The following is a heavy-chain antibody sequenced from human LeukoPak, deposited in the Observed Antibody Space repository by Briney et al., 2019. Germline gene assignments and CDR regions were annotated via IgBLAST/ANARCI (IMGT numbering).Heavy chain of an antibody. Sequence: AASLKFSSKASGYGFTSYWIGWVRQLPGKGLEWMGIIYPGDSDTRYNPSFQGRATISADTSITTAYLQCSRLTASDTATYYCAIGGDSSTSCYRCFDYWGQGTLVTVSS. J-gene: IGHJ4*02. D-gene: IGHD2-2*02. CDR1: GYGFTSYW. CDR2: IYPGDSDT. V-gene: IGHV5-51*01. CDR3: AIGGDSSTSCYRCFDY.